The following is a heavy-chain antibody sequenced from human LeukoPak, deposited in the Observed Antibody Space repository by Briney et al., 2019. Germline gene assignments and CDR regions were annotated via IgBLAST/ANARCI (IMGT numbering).Heavy chain of an antibody. D-gene: IGHD3-22*01. CDR2: INHSGST. CDR3: ARAERHSGYDYYFDY. Sequence: SETLSLTCAVYGGSFSGYYWSWIRQPPGEGLEWIGEINHSGSTNYNPSLKSRVTISVDTSKNQFSLKLSSVTAADTAVYYCARAERHSGYDYYFDYWGQGTLVTVSS. V-gene: IGHV4-34*01. J-gene: IGHJ4*02. CDR1: GGSFSGYY.